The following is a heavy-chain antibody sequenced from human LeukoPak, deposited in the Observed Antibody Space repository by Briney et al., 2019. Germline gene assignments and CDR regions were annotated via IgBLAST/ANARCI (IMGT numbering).Heavy chain of an antibody. D-gene: IGHD2-2*01. V-gene: IGHV1-69*01. CDR2: IIPIFGTA. CDR1: GGTFSSYA. CDR3: ASRGYCSSTSCSSGY. Sequence: SVKVSCKASGGTFSSYAISWVRQALGQGLEWMGGIIPIFGTANYAQKFQGRVTITADESTSTAYMELSSLRSEDTAVYYCASRGYCSSTSCSSGYWGQGTLVTVSS. J-gene: IGHJ4*02.